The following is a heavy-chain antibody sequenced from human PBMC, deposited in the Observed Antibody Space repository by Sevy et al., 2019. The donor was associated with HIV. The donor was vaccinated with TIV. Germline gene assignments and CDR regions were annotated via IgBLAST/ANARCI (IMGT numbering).Heavy chain of an antibody. J-gene: IGHJ4*02. D-gene: IGHD3-10*01. CDR2: ISYDGSDK. CDR1: GFTFSTFG. V-gene: IGHV3-30*03. Sequence: GGSLRLSCAASGFTFSTFGMHWVRQAPGKGLEWVAVISYDGSDKYYADSVKGRFTISRGNSKSTLYLQMNSLRAEDTAVYYCARDSVEYYGAGNLHWGQGTLVTVSS. CDR3: ARDSVEYYGAGNLH.